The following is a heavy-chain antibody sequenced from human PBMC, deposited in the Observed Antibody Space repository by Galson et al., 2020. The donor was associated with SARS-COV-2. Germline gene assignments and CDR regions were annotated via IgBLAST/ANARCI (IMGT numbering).Heavy chain of an antibody. CDR2: IYSGGST. Sequence: GESLKISCAASGFTVSSNYMSWVRQAPGKGLEWVSVIYSGGSTYYADSVKGRFTISRDDSKNTLYLQMNSLRAEDTAVYYCARVIGGSAFDIWGQGTMVTVSS. CDR1: GFTVSSNY. J-gene: IGHJ3*02. V-gene: IGHV3-53*01. D-gene: IGHD3-16*01. CDR3: ARVIGGSAFDI.